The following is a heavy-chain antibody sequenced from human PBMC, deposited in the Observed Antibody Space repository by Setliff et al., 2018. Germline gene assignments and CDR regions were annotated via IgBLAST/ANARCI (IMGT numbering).Heavy chain of an antibody. CDR3: ARDRVVVLAGRRGFYFDY. V-gene: IGHV4-4*07. CDR2: LYTSGDT. CDR1: GGSISSHY. J-gene: IGHJ4*02. D-gene: IGHD2-15*01. Sequence: SETLSLTCTVSGGSISSHYWTWIRQPAGKGLEWIGRLYTSGDTNYNPSLKSRVSMSLDTSKDQFSLKPSSVTAADTAVYYCARDRVVVLAGRRGFYFDYWGQGTLVTVSS.